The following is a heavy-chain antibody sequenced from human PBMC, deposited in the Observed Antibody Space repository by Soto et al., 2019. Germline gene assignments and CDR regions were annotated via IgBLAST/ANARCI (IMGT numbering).Heavy chain of an antibody. D-gene: IGHD1-26*01. V-gene: IGHV3-30*18. Sequence: QVQLVESGGGVVQPGRSLRLSCAASGFTFSGHGMHWVRQAPGKGLESVAVISYDGSDKFYADSVKGRFTISRDNPKNMLYLQMNSLRAEDTAVYYCAKGDSGSYWLTYWGQGTLVTVSS. J-gene: IGHJ4*02. CDR1: GFTFSGHG. CDR3: AKGDSGSYWLTY. CDR2: ISYDGSDK.